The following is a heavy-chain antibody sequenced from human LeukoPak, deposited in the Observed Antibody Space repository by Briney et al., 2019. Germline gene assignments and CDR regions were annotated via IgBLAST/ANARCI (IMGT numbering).Heavy chain of an antibody. CDR1: GGSISSYY. CDR3: ATSPPGGRYLDY. J-gene: IGHJ4*02. CDR2: IYYSGST. D-gene: IGHD4-23*01. Sequence: QTSETLSLTCTVSGGSISSYYWSWIRQPPGKGLDWIGYIYYSGSTHYNPSLKSRVTISVDASKAQFSLKRSSVTAADTAVYYCATSPPGGRYLDYWGQGTLVTVSS. V-gene: IGHV4-59*01.